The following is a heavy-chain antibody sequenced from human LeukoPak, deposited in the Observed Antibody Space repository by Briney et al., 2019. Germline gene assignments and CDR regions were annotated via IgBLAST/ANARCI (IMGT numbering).Heavy chain of an antibody. CDR3: ARERVSAYDY. Sequence: GGSLRLSCAASGFIFSDYWMGWVRQAPGKGPEWVASIKPDGNEQYYVDSVRGRFTISRDNSKDSLFLQVGSLRDDDTAVYYCARERVSAYDYWGQGTLVTVSS. CDR2: IKPDGNEQ. V-gene: IGHV3-7*01. J-gene: IGHJ4*02. CDR1: GFIFSDYW.